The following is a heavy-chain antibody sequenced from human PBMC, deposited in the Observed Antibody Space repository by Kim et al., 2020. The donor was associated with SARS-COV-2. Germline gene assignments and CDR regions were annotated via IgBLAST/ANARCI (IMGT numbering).Heavy chain of an antibody. CDR3: ARPVVVPAAPSAAFDI. J-gene: IGHJ3*02. Sequence: SETLSLTCAVSGGSISSSNWWSWVRQPPGKGLEWIGEIYHSGSTNYNPSLKSRVTISVDKSKNQFSLKLSSVTAADTAVYYCARPVVVPAAPSAAFDIWGQGTMVTVSS. CDR2: IYHSGST. V-gene: IGHV4-4*02. CDR1: GGSISSSNW. D-gene: IGHD2-2*01.